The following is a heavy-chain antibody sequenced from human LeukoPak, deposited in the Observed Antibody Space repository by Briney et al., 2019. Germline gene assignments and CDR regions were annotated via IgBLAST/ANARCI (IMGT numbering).Heavy chain of an antibody. CDR3: ARNTASYYGSGSPNYFDH. CDR1: GGSISTNY. Sequence: SETLSLTCIVSGGSISTNYWSWIRQPPGKGLEWIGYIYYSGSTNYNPSLMSRVSILVDTSKNQFSLKLSSVTAADTAVYYCARNTASYYGSGSPNYFDHWGQGSLVTVSS. V-gene: IGHV4-59*01. J-gene: IGHJ4*02. CDR2: IYYSGST. D-gene: IGHD3-10*01.